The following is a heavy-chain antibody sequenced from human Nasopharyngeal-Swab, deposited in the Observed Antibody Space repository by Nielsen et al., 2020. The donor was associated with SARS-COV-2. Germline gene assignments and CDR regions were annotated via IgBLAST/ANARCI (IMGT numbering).Heavy chain of an antibody. CDR1: GGSFSGYY. V-gene: IGHV4-34*01. CDR2: INRSGST. J-gene: IGHJ4*02. CDR3: ARGHYGSGSYRDY. D-gene: IGHD3-10*01. Sequence: SQTLSLTCAVYGGSFSGYYWSWIRQPPGKGLEWIGEINRSGSTNYNPSLKNRVTISVDTSKNQFSLKLSSVTAADTAVYYCARGHYGSGSYRDYWGQGTLVTVSS.